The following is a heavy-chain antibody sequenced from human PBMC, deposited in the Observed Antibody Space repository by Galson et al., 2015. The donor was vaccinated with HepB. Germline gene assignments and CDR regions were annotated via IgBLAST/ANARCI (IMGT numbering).Heavy chain of an antibody. J-gene: IGHJ4*02. CDR2: IIPIFGTA. CDR3: ARGDYDWSLGSDY. Sequence: SVKVSCKASGGTFSSYAISWVRQAPGQGLEWMGGIIPIFGTANYAQKLRGRVTMTTDTSTSTAYMELRSLRSDDTAVYYCARGDYDWSLGSDYWGQGTLVTVSS. V-gene: IGHV1-69*05. CDR1: GGTFSSYA. D-gene: IGHD3-16*01.